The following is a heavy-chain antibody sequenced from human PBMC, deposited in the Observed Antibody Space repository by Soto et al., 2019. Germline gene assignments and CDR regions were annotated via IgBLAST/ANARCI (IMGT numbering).Heavy chain of an antibody. V-gene: IGHV2-5*02. J-gene: IGHJ4*02. CDR3: ASSSGYRIFDC. CDR1: GFSLTTSGVG. Sequence: QITLKESGPTLVKPTQTLTLTCTFSGFSLTTSGVGVGWTRQPPGKALEWLALIFWDDDKRYSPSLKSRLTITKDTSKNQVVLTMTNMDPVDTATYYCASSSGYRIFDCWGQGTLVTVSS. CDR2: IFWDDDK. D-gene: IGHD3-22*01.